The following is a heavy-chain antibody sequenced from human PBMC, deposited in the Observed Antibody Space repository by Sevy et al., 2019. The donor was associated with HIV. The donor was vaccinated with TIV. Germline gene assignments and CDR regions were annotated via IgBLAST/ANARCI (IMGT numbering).Heavy chain of an antibody. V-gene: IGHV4-59*08. CDR3: AGENAWGRGYS. J-gene: IGHJ4*02. CDR2: IYYNGHI. D-gene: IGHD1-26*01. Sequence: SETLSLTCTVSGGSITSLYWNWIRQPPGKGLEWIANIYYNGHINYNPSLKSRVTLPLDTSKNRFSLRLSFVTAADTAMYYCAGENAWGRGYSWGQGTLVTVSS. CDR1: GGSITSLY.